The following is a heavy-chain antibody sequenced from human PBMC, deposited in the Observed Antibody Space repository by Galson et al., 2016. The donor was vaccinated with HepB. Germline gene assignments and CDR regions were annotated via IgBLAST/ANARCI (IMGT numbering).Heavy chain of an antibody. V-gene: IGHV3-9*01. D-gene: IGHD3-22*01. CDR3: AKDSGAYYYDSSGHRRNAFDI. J-gene: IGHJ3*02. Sequence: SLRLSCAASGFKLSHYAMHWVRQAPGKGLEWVSGISWNSGSIGYADSVKGRFTISRDNAKNSLYLQMNSLRAEDTALYYCAKDSGAYYYDSSGHRRNAFDIWGQRTVVTVSS. CDR2: ISWNSGSI. CDR1: GFKLSHYA.